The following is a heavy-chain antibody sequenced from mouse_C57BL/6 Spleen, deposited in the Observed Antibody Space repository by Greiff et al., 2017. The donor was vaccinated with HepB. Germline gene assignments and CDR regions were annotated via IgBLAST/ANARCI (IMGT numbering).Heavy chain of an antibody. CDR1: GYTFTSYW. Sequence: QVQLQQPGAELVKPGASVKMSCKASGYTFTSYWITWVKQRPGQGLEWIGDIYPGSGSTNYTEKFKSKATLTVDTSSSTAYMQLSSLTAEDTSVYYGANEILICYGNYGDYWGTGTTVTVSS. CDR2: IYPGSGST. CDR3: ANEILICYGNYGDY. D-gene: IGHD2-1*01. J-gene: IGHJ2*01. V-gene: IGHV1-55*01.